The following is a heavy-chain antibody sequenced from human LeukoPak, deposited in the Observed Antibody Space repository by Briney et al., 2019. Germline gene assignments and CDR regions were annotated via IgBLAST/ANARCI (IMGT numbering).Heavy chain of an antibody. CDR1: GGTFSSYA. D-gene: IGHD1-26*01. CDR2: IIPIFGTA. CDR3: ARDSTGSPTSYSGSYYPYYFDY. V-gene: IGHV1-69*13. Sequence: GASVKVSCKASGGTFSSYAISWVRQAPGQGLEWMGGIIPIFGTANYAQKFQGRVTITADESTSTAYMELSSLRSEDTAVYYCARDSTGSPTSYSGSYYPYYFDYWGQGTLVTVSS. J-gene: IGHJ4*02.